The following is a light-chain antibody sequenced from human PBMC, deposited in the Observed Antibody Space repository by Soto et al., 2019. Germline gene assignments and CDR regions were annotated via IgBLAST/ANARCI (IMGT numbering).Light chain of an antibody. Sequence: DIQMTQSPSFLSASVGDRVTITCRASQNISSYLNWYQQKPGKAPKLLIYVASTLQSGVPSRFSGSGSGSGTDFTLIISNLQPEDFATYSCLQSHSTTWTFGQGTKLEIK. J-gene: IGKJ1*01. CDR3: LQSHSTTWT. V-gene: IGKV1-39*01. CDR1: QNISSY. CDR2: VAS.